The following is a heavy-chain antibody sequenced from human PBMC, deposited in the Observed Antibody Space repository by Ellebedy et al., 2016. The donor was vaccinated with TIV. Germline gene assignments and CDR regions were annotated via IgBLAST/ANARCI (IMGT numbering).Heavy chain of an antibody. CDR1: GFTFSRNT. Sequence: PGGSLRLSCAASGFTFSRNTMGWVRQAPGKGLEWVSDINGSGRSTYYADSVKGRFTISRDNSKNTLYLQVNSLTAEDTAVYYCAKAGDISWYHYWGQGTLVTVSS. D-gene: IGHD6-13*01. CDR3: AKAGDISWYHY. J-gene: IGHJ4*02. CDR2: INGSGRST. V-gene: IGHV3-23*01.